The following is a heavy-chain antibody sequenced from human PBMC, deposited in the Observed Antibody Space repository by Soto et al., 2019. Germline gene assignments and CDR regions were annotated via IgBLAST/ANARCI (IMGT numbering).Heavy chain of an antibody. CDR2: IESKANGGTT. J-gene: IGHJ6*02. D-gene: IGHD3-22*01. CDR1: GLVFTNAQ. Sequence: PGGSLRLSCAASGLVFTNAQMHWVRQAPGEGLEWLALIESKANGGTTKYAAPVKGRFTISRDDSKNTLYLEMNSLKAEDTAVYYCAKATYYYDSSGYLAPVVDYYYGMDVWGQGTTVTVSS. V-gene: IGHV3-15*07. CDR3: AKATYYYDSSGYLAPVVDYYYGMDV.